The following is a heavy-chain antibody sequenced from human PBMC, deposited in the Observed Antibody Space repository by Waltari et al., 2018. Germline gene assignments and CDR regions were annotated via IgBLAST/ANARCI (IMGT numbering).Heavy chain of an antibody. CDR2: INCRNGGT. CDR3: TVIAGDFDI. CDR1: GYLSINYF. V-gene: IGHV1-2*06. Sequence: QVNLVQSGADVRKPGASVTVSCKASGYLSINYFIHWVRQAPGQGLEWIGRINCRNGGTDYAQKFQGRVTLTRDTSISTAYMELSGLTLDDTAIYYCTVIAGDFDIWGPGTMVTASS. J-gene: IGHJ3*02. D-gene: IGHD2-21*01.